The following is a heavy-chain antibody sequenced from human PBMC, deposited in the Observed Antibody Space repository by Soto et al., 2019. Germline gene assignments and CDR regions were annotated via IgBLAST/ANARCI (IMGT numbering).Heavy chain of an antibody. Sequence: GSLRLSCAASGFTFSSYGMHWVRQAPGKGLEWVAVIWYDGSNKYYADSVKGRFTISRDNSKNTLYLQMNSLRAEDTAVYYCARDLDTGDGYNPPADYWGQGTLVTVSS. D-gene: IGHD5-12*01. V-gene: IGHV3-33*01. CDR3: ARDLDTGDGYNPPADY. CDR1: GFTFSSYG. CDR2: IWYDGSNK. J-gene: IGHJ4*02.